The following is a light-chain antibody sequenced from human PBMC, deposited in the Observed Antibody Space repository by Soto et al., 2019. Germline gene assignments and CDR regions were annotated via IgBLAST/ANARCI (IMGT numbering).Light chain of an antibody. CDR2: WAS. CDR3: QHYYCSPYT. J-gene: IGKJ2*01. Sequence: DIVMAQSPGSLAVSLGETATISCRSSHSVLHSPNNKNYMTWYQHKPGQPPKMLIYWASIRVSGVPDRFSGRVSGPDFTLTTNRLQAEDVAVFYCQHYYCSPYTFGQGTKLEIK. V-gene: IGKV4-1*01. CDR1: HSVLHSPNNKNY.